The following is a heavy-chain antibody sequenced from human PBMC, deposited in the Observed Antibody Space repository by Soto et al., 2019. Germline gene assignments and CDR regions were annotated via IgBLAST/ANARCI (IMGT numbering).Heavy chain of an antibody. Sequence: GSLSLSCAASGFTFSSYSMNWVRQAPGKGLEWVSSISSSSSYIYYADSVKGRFTISRDNAKKSLYLQMNSLRAEDTAVYYCARDLVVVVDATTATGGMHVWGQGTPVTVSS. CDR2: ISSSSSYI. V-gene: IGHV3-21*01. D-gene: IGHD2-15*01. J-gene: IGHJ6*02. CDR3: ARDLVVVVDATTATGGMHV. CDR1: GFTFSSYS.